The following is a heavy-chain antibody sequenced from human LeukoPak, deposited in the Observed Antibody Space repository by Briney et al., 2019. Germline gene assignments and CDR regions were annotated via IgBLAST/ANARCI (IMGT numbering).Heavy chain of an antibody. V-gene: IGHV4-61*02. Sequence: KPSQTLSLTCTVSGGSISSGSYYWSWIRQPAGTGLEWIGRIYTSGSTNSNPSLKSRVTISVDTSKNQFSLKLSSVTAADTAVYYCARDRGGAVAGISPWFDPWGQGTLVTVSS. J-gene: IGHJ5*02. CDR3: ARDRGGAVAGISPWFDP. CDR2: IYTSGST. D-gene: IGHD6-19*01. CDR1: GGSISSGSYY.